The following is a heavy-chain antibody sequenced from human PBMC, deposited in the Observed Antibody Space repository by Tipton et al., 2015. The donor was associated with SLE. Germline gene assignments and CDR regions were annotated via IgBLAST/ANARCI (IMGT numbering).Heavy chain of an antibody. CDR1: GGSISSSSYY. V-gene: IGHV4-39*07. J-gene: IGHJ4*02. D-gene: IGHD7-27*01. CDR2: IYYRGST. CDR3: ARSGTGDHRVDY. Sequence: TLSLTCTVSGGSISSSSYYWGWIRQPPGKGLEWIGSIYYRGSTYYNPSLKSRVTISVDTSKNLFSLKLSSVTAADTAVYYCARSGTGDHRVDYWGQGTLVTVSS.